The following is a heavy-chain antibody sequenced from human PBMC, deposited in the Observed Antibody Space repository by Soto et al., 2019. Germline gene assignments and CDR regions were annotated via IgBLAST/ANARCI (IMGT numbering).Heavy chain of an antibody. Sequence: PGESLKISCAASGFTFSSYAMSWVRQAPGKGLEWVSAISGSGGSTYYADSVKGRFTISRDNSKNTLYLQMNSLRAEDTAVYYCAKDGIAAAGGYFDYWGQGTLVTVSS. CDR2: ISGSGGST. CDR1: GFTFSSYA. J-gene: IGHJ4*02. CDR3: AKDGIAAAGGYFDY. D-gene: IGHD6-13*01. V-gene: IGHV3-23*01.